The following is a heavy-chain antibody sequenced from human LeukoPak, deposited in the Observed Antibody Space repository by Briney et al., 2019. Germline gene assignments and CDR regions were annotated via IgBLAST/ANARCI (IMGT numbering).Heavy chain of an antibody. CDR3: ARDYGIQNPYDAFGI. V-gene: IGHV1-2*02. J-gene: IGHJ3*02. D-gene: IGHD4-17*01. Sequence: ASVKVSCKSSGYSFTGYYMHWVRQAPGQGLEWMGWINPNSGVTDFAQKFQGRVTMTRDTSISTAYMELSRLTSDDTAVYYCARDYGIQNPYDAFGIWGQGTMVTVSS. CDR1: GYSFTGYY. CDR2: INPNSGVT.